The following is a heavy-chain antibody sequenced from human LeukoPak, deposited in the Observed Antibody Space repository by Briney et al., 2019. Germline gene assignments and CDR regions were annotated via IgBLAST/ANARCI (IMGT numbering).Heavy chain of an antibody. D-gene: IGHD1-1*01. Sequence: ASVKVSCKVSGYSLIDLSMYWVRQAPGKGLEWMGGFDPDDGETTYAQRFKGRVTMTEDTSTDTAYMELSNLRSDDTAVYYCAADSQKTEVPATDHWGQGTLVTVSS. CDR1: GYSLIDLS. CDR2: FDPDDGET. V-gene: IGHV1-24*01. CDR3: AADSQKTEVPATDH. J-gene: IGHJ4*02.